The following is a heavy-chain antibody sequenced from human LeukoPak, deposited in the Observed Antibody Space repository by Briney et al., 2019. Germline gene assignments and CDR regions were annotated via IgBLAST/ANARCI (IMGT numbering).Heavy chain of an antibody. CDR1: GYTFTSYY. CDR3: AKEIKGSSWSPLGLFDY. CDR2: INPSGGST. J-gene: IGHJ4*02. D-gene: IGHD6-13*01. V-gene: IGHV1-46*01. Sequence: ASVKVSCKASGYTFTSYYMHWVRQAPGQGLEWMGIINPSGGSTSYAQKFQGRVTMTRDMSTSTVYMELSSLRSEDTAVYYCAKEIKGSSWSPLGLFDYWGQGTLVTVSS.